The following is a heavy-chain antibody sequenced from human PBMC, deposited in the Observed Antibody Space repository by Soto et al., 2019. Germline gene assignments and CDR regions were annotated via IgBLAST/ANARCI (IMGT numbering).Heavy chain of an antibody. V-gene: IGHV1-69*12. J-gene: IGHJ6*02. D-gene: IGHD1-1*01. CDR1: GGTFRNSA. CDR2: IMPIFRTP. Sequence: QVQLEQSGAEVKKPGSSVKVSCKASGGTFRNSAISWVRQAPGQGLEWMGGIMPIFRTPDYAHKFQGRVTITADESTSTAYMELSGLRSDDTAVYYCARDNDRPQLGGNYYYILDVWGHGPTVTVSS. CDR3: ARDNDRPQLGGNYYYILDV.